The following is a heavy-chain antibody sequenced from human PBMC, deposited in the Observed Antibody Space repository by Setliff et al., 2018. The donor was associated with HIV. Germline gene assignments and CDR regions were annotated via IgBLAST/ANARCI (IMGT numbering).Heavy chain of an antibody. J-gene: IGHJ5*02. CDR1: DASITADTFY. V-gene: IGHV4-30-4*08. CDR3: ARYAYLHGYNWFDP. Sequence: PSETLSLTCTVSDASITADTFYWNWLRQPPGKGPEWIGYIHNSGTTHYNPAFESRLIISLDMSNNQFSLKLSSVTAADTAVYYCARYAYLHGYNWFDPWGHGTLVTVSS. CDR2: IHNSGTT.